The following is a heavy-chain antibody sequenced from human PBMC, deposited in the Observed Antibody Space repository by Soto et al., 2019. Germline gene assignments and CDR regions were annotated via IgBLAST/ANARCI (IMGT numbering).Heavy chain of an antibody. CDR3: ARHDNMTLGSQYLDS. V-gene: IGHV4-31*03. D-gene: IGHD1-1*01. CDR2: IYYSGST. CDR1: GGSIRSGGYY. J-gene: IGHJ4*02. Sequence: PSETLSLTCTVSGGSIRSGGYYWSWLRQHPGKGLEWIGYIYYSGSTYYNPSLKSRVTISVDTSKNQFSLKLSSVTAADTAVYFCARHDNMTLGSQYLDSWGPGTLVTVSS.